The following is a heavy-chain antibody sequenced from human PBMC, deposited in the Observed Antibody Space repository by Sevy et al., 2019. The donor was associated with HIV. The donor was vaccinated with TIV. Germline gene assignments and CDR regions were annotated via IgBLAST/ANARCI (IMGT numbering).Heavy chain of an antibody. CDR2: ISYSGTNK. Sequence: GGSLRLSCAASGFTFTLYAIHWVRQAPGKGLEWMALISYSGTNKYYADSVKGRFTISRDDSKNTAYLQMNNLRTDDTAVYYCVIVAVEDCTDDCYHRFDYWGQGTQVTVSS. CDR3: VIVAVEDCTDDCYHRFDY. J-gene: IGHJ4*02. D-gene: IGHD2-21*02. V-gene: IGHV3-30-3*01. CDR1: GFTFTLYA.